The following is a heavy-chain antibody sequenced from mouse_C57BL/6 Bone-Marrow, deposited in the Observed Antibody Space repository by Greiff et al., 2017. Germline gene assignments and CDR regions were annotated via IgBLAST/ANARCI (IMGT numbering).Heavy chain of an antibody. J-gene: IGHJ2*01. CDR2: IWRGGST. D-gene: IGHD3-2*02. Sequence: VQLQESGPGLVQPSQSLSITCTVSGFSLTSYGVHWVRQSPGKGLEWLGVIWRGGSTDYNAAFMSRLSITKDNSKRQVFFKMNSLQADDTAIYYCAKNGGSSGDVDYWGQGTTLTVSS. CDR1: GFSLTSYG. V-gene: IGHV2-5*01. CDR3: AKNGGSSGDVDY.